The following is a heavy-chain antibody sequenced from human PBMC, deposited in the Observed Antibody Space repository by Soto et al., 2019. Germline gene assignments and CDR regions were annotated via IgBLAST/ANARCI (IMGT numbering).Heavy chain of an antibody. J-gene: IGHJ3*02. CDR1: GGSISSYS. Sequence: NPSETLSLTCTVSGGSISSYSWSWIRQPPGRGLEWIGYIYYSGSTNYNPSLKSRATISVDTSRNQFSLKLSSVTAADTAVYYCARSGDSRSGYYPDAFDIWGQGTMVTVSS. CDR2: IYYSGST. D-gene: IGHD3-3*01. V-gene: IGHV4-59*01. CDR3: ARSGDSRSGYYPDAFDI.